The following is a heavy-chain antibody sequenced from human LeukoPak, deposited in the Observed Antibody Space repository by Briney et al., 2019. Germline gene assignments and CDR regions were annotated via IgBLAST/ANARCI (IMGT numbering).Heavy chain of an antibody. D-gene: IGHD2-2*02. J-gene: IGHJ3*02. CDR1: GGTFSSYA. CDR2: IIPIFGTA. Sequence: SVKVSCKASGGTFSSYAISWVRQAPGRGLEWMGGIIPIFGTANYAQKFQGRVTITADESTSTAYMELSSLRPEDTAVYYCAREPPNCSSTSCYSVGAFDIWGQGTMVTVSS. CDR3: AREPPNCSSTSCYSVGAFDI. V-gene: IGHV1-69*13.